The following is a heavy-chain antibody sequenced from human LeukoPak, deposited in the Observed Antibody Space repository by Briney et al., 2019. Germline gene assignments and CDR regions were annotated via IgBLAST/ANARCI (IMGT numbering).Heavy chain of an antibody. D-gene: IGHD1-26*01. V-gene: IGHV3-21*01. J-gene: IGHJ6*03. CDR1: GFTFNIYS. CDR3: AKGYGWEASYYYYYMDV. Sequence: GGSLRLSCAASGFTFNIYSMNWVRQAPGKGLEWVSRITSSSHYIYYADSVKGRFTISRDNSKNTLYLQMNSLRAEDTAVYYCAKGYGWEASYYYYYMDVWGKGTTVTISS. CDR2: ITSSSHYI.